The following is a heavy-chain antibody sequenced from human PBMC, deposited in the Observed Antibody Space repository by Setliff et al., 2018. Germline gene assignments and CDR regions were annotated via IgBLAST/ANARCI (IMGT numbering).Heavy chain of an antibody. D-gene: IGHD3-16*02. CDR1: GYTFTNHY. CDR2: IIPIFGTA. J-gene: IGHJ6*03. V-gene: IGHV1-69*05. CDR3: ARGRIFTFGGVIVHMDV. Sequence: SVKVSCKASGYTFTNHYMHWVRQAPGQGLEWMGGIIPIFGTANYAQKFQGRVTITTDESTSTAYMELSSLRSEDTAVYYCARGRIFTFGGVIVHMDVWGKGTTVTVSS.